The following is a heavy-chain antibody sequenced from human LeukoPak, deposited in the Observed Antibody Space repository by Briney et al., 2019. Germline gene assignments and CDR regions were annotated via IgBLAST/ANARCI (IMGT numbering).Heavy chain of an antibody. J-gene: IGHJ5*02. CDR2: IKPDGSEK. D-gene: IGHD3-10*01. V-gene: IGHV3-7*05. Sequence: GGSLRLSCVASGFTFRNYWMTWVRQAPGKGLEWVANIKPDGSEKYYVDSVRGRFTISRDNAKGSLYLQMNRLRAEDTAVYYCVRGSSGNVVRGVAWAWFDPWGQGTLVTVSS. CDR3: VRGSSGNVVRGVAWAWFDP. CDR1: GFTFRNYW.